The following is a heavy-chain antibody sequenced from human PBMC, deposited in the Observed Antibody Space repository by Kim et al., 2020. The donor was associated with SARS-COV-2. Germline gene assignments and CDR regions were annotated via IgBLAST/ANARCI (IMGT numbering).Heavy chain of an antibody. Sequence: SETLSLTCAVYGGSFSDYYWNWFRQPPGKGLEWIGEINHSGSTNQNPSLKSRVTISVDTSKSQFSLKLTSVTAADTAVYYCARDYLATIGYWGQGTLVTVSS. J-gene: IGHJ4*02. D-gene: IGHD1-1*01. CDR2: INHSGST. CDR3: ARDYLATIGY. CDR1: GGSFSDYY. V-gene: IGHV4-34*01.